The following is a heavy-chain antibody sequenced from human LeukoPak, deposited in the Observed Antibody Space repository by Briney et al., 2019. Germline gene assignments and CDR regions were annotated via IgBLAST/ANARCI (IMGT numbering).Heavy chain of an antibody. CDR1: GYTFTDYY. V-gene: IGHV1-2*02. D-gene: IGHD3-22*01. CDR3: ARASYYYDSSGYPGYYFDY. Sequence: ASVKVSCKASGYTFTDYYMHWVRQAPGHGLEWMGWINPNRGDTNYAQKFQGMVTMTRDTSISTAYMELSRLRSDDTAVYYCARASYYYDSSGYPGYYFDYWGQGTLVTVSS. J-gene: IGHJ4*02. CDR2: INPNRGDT.